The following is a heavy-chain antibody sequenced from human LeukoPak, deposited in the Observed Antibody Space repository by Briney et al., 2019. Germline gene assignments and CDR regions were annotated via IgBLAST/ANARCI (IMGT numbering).Heavy chain of an antibody. Sequence: SETLSLTCAVYGGSFSGYYWSWIRQPPGKGLEWIGEINHSGSTNYNPSLKSRGTISVDTSKNQFSLKLSSVTAADTAVYYCARVGVATISSYFDYWGQGTLVTVSS. CDR2: INHSGST. V-gene: IGHV4-34*01. J-gene: IGHJ4*02. CDR1: GGSFSGYY. CDR3: ARVGVATISSYFDY. D-gene: IGHD5-12*01.